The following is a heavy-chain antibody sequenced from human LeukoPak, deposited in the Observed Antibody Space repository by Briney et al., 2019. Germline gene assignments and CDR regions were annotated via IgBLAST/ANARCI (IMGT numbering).Heavy chain of an antibody. CDR2: IHSSGST. J-gene: IGHJ4*02. CDR3: ARRGLKLVGASTIYFDN. Sequence: SETLSLTCSVSGGSISNNYWSRIRQSPEKGLEWIGYIHSSGSTDYNPSFKSRVVVSVDTSKNQFSLKLYSVTAADTAVYYCARRGLKLVGASTIYFDNWGQGTLVTVSS. D-gene: IGHD1-26*01. CDR1: GGSISNNY. V-gene: IGHV4-4*09.